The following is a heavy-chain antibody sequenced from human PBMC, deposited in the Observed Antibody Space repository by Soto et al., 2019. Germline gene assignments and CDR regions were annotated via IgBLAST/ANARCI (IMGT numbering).Heavy chain of an antibody. CDR3: AKEYYYLPYYYCGMDV. Sequence: QVQLVESGGGVVQPGRSLRLSCAASGFTFSSYGMHWVRQAPGKGLEWVAVISNDGSDKYYADSVKGRFTISRDNSKNTLYRQVNSLSAEDTAVYYCAKEYYYLPYYYCGMDVWGQGTTVTVSS. V-gene: IGHV3-30*18. D-gene: IGHD1-26*01. CDR2: ISNDGSDK. CDR1: GFTFSSYG. J-gene: IGHJ6*01.